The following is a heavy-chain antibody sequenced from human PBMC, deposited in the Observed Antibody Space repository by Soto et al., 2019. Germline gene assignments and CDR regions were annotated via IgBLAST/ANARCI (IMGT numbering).Heavy chain of an antibody. CDR1: GFTVSSNS. D-gene: IGHD3-16*01. J-gene: IGHJ4*02. V-gene: IGHV3-53*01. CDR3: ARGNSSLGAPFDY. Sequence: LRLSCAASGFTVSSNSMSWVRQAPGKGLEWVSLIYTDGGTYYGDSVKGRFTISRDTSKNTLSLQMTSLTADDTAVYYCARGNSSLGAPFDYWGQGTLVTVSS. CDR2: IYTDGGT.